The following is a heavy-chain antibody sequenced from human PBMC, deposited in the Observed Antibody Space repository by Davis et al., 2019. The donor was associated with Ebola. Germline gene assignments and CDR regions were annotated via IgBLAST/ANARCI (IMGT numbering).Heavy chain of an antibody. Sequence: MPSETLSLTCAVYGGSFSGYYWSWIRQPPRKGLEWIGEINHSGSTNYNPSLKSRVTISVDTSKNQFSLKLSSVTAADTAVYYCARLEAAAGLDYWGQGTLVTVSS. CDR3: ARLEAAAGLDY. V-gene: IGHV4-34*01. CDR2: INHSGST. D-gene: IGHD6-25*01. J-gene: IGHJ4*02. CDR1: GGSFSGYY.